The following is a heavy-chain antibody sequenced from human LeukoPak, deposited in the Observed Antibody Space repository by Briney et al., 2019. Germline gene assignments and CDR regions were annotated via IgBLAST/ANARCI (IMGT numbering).Heavy chain of an antibody. CDR3: ARSMVRGVMAVYYFDY. J-gene: IGHJ4*02. CDR2: IYHSGST. Sequence: SETLSLTCAVYGGSFSSGGYSWSWIRQPPGKGLEWIGYIYHSGSTYYNPSLKSRVTISVDRSKNQFSLKLSSVTAADTAVYYCARSMVRGVMAVYYFDYWGQGTLVTVSS. D-gene: IGHD3-10*01. CDR1: GGSFSSGGYS. V-gene: IGHV4-30-2*01.